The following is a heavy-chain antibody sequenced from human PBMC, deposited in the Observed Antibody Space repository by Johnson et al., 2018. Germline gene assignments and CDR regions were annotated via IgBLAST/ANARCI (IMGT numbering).Heavy chain of an antibody. J-gene: IGHJ6*03. Sequence: QEQLQESGPGQVKPSQTLSLSCSVSGVSISSGNYYWSWIRQPAGKGLEWIGRIYTSGSTSYNPSLKSRVSISVDTSKNQFSLKLNSVTAADTAVYYCARDGYYYYYMDVWGKGTTVTVSS. V-gene: IGHV4-61*02. CDR3: ARDGYYYYYMDV. CDR1: GVSISSGNYY. CDR2: IYTSGST.